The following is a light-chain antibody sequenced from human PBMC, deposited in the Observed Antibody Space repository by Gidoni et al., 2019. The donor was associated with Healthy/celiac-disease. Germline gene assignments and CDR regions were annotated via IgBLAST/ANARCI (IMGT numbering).Light chain of an antibody. CDR2: DAS. J-gene: IGKJ3*01. V-gene: IGKV1-33*01. CDR3: QQYDNLLIFT. CDR1: QDISNY. Sequence: IQMTQSPSSLSASVGDRVTITCQASQDISNYLNWYQQKPGKAPKLLIYDASNLETGVPSRFSGSGSGTDFTFTISSLQPEDIATYYCQQYDNLLIFTFGPGTKVDIK.